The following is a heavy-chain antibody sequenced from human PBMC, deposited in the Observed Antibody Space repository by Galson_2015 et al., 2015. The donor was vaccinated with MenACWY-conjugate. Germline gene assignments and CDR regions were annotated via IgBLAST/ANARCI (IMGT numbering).Heavy chain of an antibody. Sequence: SLRLSCAASGFTFSNYGTHWVRQAPGKGLEWVAFIPYDGNKKYYVDSVRGRFTISRDNTKNTVYLQMNGLRAEDTAVYYCARAYYYDTGGSPDYWGQGTLVTVSS. J-gene: IGHJ4*02. V-gene: IGHV3-30*02. CDR3: ARAYYYDTGGSPDY. D-gene: IGHD3-22*01. CDR2: IPYDGNKK. CDR1: GFTFSNYG.